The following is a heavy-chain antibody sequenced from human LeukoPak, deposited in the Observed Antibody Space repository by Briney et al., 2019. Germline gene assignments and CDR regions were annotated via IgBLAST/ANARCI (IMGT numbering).Heavy chain of an antibody. D-gene: IGHD3-9*01. Sequence: GGSLRLSCAASGFTFSSYWMSLVRQAPGKGLEWVANIKQDGSGKYYVDSVKGRFTISRDNAKNSLYLQMNSLRAEDTAVYYCAREYYDILTGYHDAFDIWGQGTMVTVSS. J-gene: IGHJ3*02. V-gene: IGHV3-7*01. CDR3: AREYYDILTGYHDAFDI. CDR1: GFTFSSYW. CDR2: IKQDGSGK.